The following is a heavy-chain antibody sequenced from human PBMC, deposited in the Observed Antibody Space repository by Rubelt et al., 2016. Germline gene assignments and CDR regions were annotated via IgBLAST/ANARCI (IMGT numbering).Heavy chain of an antibody. CDR3: ARGPSLAYCGGDCYSFDY. Sequence: QLQMQESGPGLVKPLETLSLTCTVSGGTMSSSSYYWGWIRQPPGKGLEWIGYIYYSGSTNYNPSLKSRVTISVDTSKNQFSLKLSSVTAADTAVYYCARGPSLAYCGGDCYSFDYWGQGTLVTVSS. V-gene: IGHV4-61*05. D-gene: IGHD2-21*01. J-gene: IGHJ4*02. CDR1: GGTMSSSSYY. CDR2: IYYSGST.